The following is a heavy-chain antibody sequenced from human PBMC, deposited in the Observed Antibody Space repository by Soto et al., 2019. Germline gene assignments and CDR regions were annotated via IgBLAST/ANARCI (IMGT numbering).Heavy chain of an antibody. CDR2: LDHQGYS. J-gene: IGHJ5*02. CDR1: CTPINSNS. D-gene: IGHD3-9*01. Sequence: SENLALTCSVSCTPINSNSCTWIRQPPGKGLEWIGYLDHQGYSNYSPSLRSRVSMSIDTSKNQLSLRVHSVTAADTAVYYCARVLVTGYFDWLDPWGQGTLVTVSS. CDR3: ARVLVTGYFDWLDP. V-gene: IGHV4-59*01.